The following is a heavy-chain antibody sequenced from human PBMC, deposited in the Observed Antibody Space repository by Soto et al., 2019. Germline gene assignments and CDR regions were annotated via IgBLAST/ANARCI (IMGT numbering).Heavy chain of an antibody. Sequence: SETLSLTCTVSGGSISSSSYYWGWIRQPPEKGLEWIGSIYYSGSTYYNPSLKSRVTISVDTSKNQFSLKLSSVTAADTAVYYCARCLPGLGYSYGRYYYGMDVWGQGTTVTVSS. CDR2: IYYSGST. J-gene: IGHJ6*02. CDR3: ARCLPGLGYSYGRYYYGMDV. V-gene: IGHV4-39*01. D-gene: IGHD5-18*01. CDR1: GGSISSSSYY.